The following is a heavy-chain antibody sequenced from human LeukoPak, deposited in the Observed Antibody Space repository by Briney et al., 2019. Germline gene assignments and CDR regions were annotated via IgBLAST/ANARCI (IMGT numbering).Heavy chain of an antibody. D-gene: IGHD2-2*01. J-gene: IGHJ6*02. V-gene: IGHV3-21*01. CDR2: ISSSSSYI. CDR1: GFTFSSYS. CDR3: ARDNQYCSSTSCYYYYYGMDV. Sequence: PGGSLRLSCAASGFTFSSYSMNWVRQAPGKGLEWVSYISSSSSYIYYADSVKGRFTISRDNAKNSLYLQMNSLRAEDTAVYYCARDNQYCSSTSCYYYYYGMDVWGQGTTVTVSS.